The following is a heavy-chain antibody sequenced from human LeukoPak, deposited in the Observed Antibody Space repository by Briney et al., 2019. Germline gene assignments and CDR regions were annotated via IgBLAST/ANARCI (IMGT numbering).Heavy chain of an antibody. CDR1: GFTFSSYW. J-gene: IGHJ4*02. Sequence: GGSLRLSCAASGFTFSSYWMSWVRQAPGKGLEWVANIKQDGSEKYYVDSVKGRFTISRDNFKNTLYLQMNSLRAEDTAVYYCARGGSTRIYYFDYWGQGTLVTVSS. CDR3: ARGGSTRIYYFDY. CDR2: IKQDGSEK. V-gene: IGHV3-7*03.